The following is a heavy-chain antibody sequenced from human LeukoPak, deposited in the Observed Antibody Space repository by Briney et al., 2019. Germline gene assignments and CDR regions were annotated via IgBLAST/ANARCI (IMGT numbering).Heavy chain of an antibody. CDR1: GGSFSGYY. Sequence: SETLSLSYAVYGGSFSGYYWSWFRQPTGKGLEWLGELNYSGSTNYNPSLKSRVTISVDASKHQFSLKLIMVPAPDTAVSFCARGCVVVAATGAFDIWGQGTMVTVSS. V-gene: IGHV4-34*01. CDR3: ARGCVVVAATGAFDI. D-gene: IGHD2-15*01. CDR2: LNYSGST. J-gene: IGHJ3*02.